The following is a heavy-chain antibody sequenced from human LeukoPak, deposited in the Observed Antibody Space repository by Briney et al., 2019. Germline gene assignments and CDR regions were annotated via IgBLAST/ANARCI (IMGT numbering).Heavy chain of an antibody. CDR3: ARFYFPEEHDRAWYEAH. CDR1: GFTLSNHW. V-gene: IGHV3-7*01. CDR2: IKQDGIEK. Sequence: GGSLRLSCAASGFTLSNHWMIWVRQAPGKGLECVANIKQDGIEKYYLDSVKGRFTISRDNAMNTVFLQMKSLRAEDTGIYYCARFYFPEEHDRAWYEAHWGQGIRVTVS. D-gene: IGHD6-19*01. J-gene: IGHJ4*02.